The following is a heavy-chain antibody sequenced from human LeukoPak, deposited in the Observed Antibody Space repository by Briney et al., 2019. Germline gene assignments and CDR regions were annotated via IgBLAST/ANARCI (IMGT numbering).Heavy chain of an antibody. CDR3: SYDTTGPEDY. J-gene: IGHJ4*02. D-gene: IGHD3-22*01. V-gene: IGHV3-7*01. CDR2: IKQDGSEK. Sequence: GGSLRLSCAASGVTFSGYWMSWVRQAPGKGLEWVANIKQDGSEKYYVDSVKGRFTISRDNAKNSLYLQMNSLRAEDTAVYYCSYDTTGPEDYWGQGTLVTVSS. CDR1: GVTFSGYW.